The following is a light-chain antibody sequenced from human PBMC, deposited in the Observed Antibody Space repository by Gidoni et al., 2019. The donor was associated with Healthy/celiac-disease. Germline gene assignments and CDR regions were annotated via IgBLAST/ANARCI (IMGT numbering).Light chain of an antibody. Sequence: IQLTQHPSSLSASVGERVTITCRARQGISSYLAWYQQKPGKAPKLLIYAESTSQSGVPSRFSGSGSGTDFALTISSLQPEDFATDYCQHLNSYPPLYTFGQGTKLEIK. J-gene: IGKJ2*01. CDR2: AES. V-gene: IGKV1-9*01. CDR3: QHLNSYPPLYT. CDR1: QGISSY.